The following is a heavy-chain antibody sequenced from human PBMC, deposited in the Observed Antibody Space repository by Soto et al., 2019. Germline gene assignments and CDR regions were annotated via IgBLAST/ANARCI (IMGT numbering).Heavy chain of an antibody. V-gene: IGHV3-30*18. CDR2: ISYDGNKE. D-gene: IGHD4-4*01. J-gene: IGHJ6*02. Sequence: LRLSCEVSGFTFTKYGMHWVRQAPGKGLEWVAVISYDGNKEYFADSVKGRFTISRDNARNKLYLQMNSLRGNDTAVYYCVKDSYSNYSPYYYYAMDVWGQGTTVTVSS. CDR1: GFTFTKYG. CDR3: VKDSYSNYSPYYYYAMDV.